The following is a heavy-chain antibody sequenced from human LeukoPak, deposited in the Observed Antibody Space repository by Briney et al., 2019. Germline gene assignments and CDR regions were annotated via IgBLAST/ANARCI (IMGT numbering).Heavy chain of an antibody. CDR1: GFTFSSYG. V-gene: IGHV3-23*01. D-gene: IGHD5-18*01. CDR3: VKDIRRGYNFGYDQFAY. CDR2: ISGSGGST. J-gene: IGHJ4*02. Sequence: GGTLRLSCAASGFTFSSYGMSWVRQAPGKGLEWVSTISGSGGSTYYADSVKGRFTISRDNSKNTVSLQMNSLKSEDTALYYCVKDIRRGYNFGYDQFAYWGQGTLVTVSS.